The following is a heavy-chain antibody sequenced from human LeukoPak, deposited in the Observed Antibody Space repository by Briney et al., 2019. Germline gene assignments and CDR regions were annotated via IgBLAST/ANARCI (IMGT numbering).Heavy chain of an antibody. D-gene: IGHD4-17*01. Sequence: KPSETLSLTCAVYGGSFSGYYWSWIRQPPGKGLEWIGYIYYSGSTNYNPSLKSRVTISVDTSKNQFSLKLSSVTAADTAVYYCARGYGDFRVEGRYFHSWGQGTLVTVSS. J-gene: IGHJ4*02. CDR2: IYYSGST. CDR1: GGSFSGYY. V-gene: IGHV4-59*08. CDR3: ARGYGDFRVEGRYFHS.